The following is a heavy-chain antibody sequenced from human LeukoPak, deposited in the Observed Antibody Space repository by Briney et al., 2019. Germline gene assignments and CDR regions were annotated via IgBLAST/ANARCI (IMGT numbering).Heavy chain of an antibody. J-gene: IGHJ4*02. Sequence: PGGSLRLSCAASGFTFSGYWMSWVRQAPGKGLGWVANVKQDGSEKDHVDSVKGRFTISRDNAKNSLYLQMNSLRAEDTAVYYCAREWTIDYWGQGTLVTVSS. CDR1: GFTFSGYW. V-gene: IGHV3-7*05. CDR3: AREWTIDY. D-gene: IGHD3/OR15-3a*01. CDR2: VKQDGSEK.